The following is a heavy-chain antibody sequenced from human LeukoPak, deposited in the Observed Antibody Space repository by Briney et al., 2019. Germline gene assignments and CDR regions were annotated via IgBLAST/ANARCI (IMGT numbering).Heavy chain of an antibody. V-gene: IGHV4-39*07. Sequence: SETLSLTCTVSGGSISSSSYYWGWIRQPPGKGLEWIGSIYYSGSTYYNPSLKSRVTISVDTSKNQFSLKLSSVTAADTAVYYCARTYGSYYGYWFDPWGQGTLVTVSS. D-gene: IGHD1-26*01. CDR2: IYYSGST. CDR1: GGSISSSSYY. CDR3: ARTYGSYYGYWFDP. J-gene: IGHJ5*02.